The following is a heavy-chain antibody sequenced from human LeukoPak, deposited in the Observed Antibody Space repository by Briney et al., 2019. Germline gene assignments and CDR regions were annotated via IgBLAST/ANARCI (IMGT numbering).Heavy chain of an antibody. Sequence: SETLSLTCTVAGGSISGSTYNWGWLRQPPGKGLEWSGSVYYTGIAYYNPSVGRRIMISVDASKNLLPLVLTSVPAADTGVYFCARQVRSPVVMFMDVWGKGTTVIVSS. J-gene: IGHJ6*03. CDR3: ARQVRSPVVMFMDV. CDR2: VYYTGIA. V-gene: IGHV4-39*01. CDR1: GGSISGSTYN. D-gene: IGHD3-22*01.